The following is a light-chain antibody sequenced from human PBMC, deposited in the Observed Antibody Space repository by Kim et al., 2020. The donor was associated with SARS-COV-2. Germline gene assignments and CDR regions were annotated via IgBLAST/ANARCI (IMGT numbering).Light chain of an antibody. V-gene: IGLV3-1*01. CDR2: QDN. CDR3: QAWDSSTHNYV. J-gene: IGLJ1*01. Sequence: PSPTASITCTGYQLGDKYVSWYQQKPGKSPVVVIYQDNQRPSGIPERFSGSNSGNTATLTISGTQAMDEADYYCQAWDSSTHNYVFGAGTKVTVL. CDR1: QLGDKY.